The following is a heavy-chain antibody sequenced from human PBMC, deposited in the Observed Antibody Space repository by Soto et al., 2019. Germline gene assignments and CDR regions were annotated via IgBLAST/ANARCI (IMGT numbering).Heavy chain of an antibody. J-gene: IGHJ3*02. CDR3: ARRGLGYCSGGSCYSRAFDI. D-gene: IGHD2-15*01. Sequence: QVQLVQSGAEVKKPGASVKVSCKASGYTFTSYGISWVRQAPGQGLEWMGGISAYNGNTNYAQKLQGRVTMTTDTSTSTAYMELRSLRSDDTAVYYCARRGLGYCSGGSCYSRAFDIWGQGTMVTVSS. V-gene: IGHV1-18*01. CDR2: ISAYNGNT. CDR1: GYTFTSYG.